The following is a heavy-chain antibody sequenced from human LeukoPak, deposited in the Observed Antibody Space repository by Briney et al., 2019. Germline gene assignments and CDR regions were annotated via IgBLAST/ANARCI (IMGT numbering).Heavy chain of an antibody. J-gene: IGHJ3*02. CDR3: ARSSHYDILTGYSEEDAFDI. CDR2: IYSGGST. V-gene: IGHV3-53*01. Sequence: PGGSLRLSCAASGFTVSSNYMSWVRQAPEKGLEWVSVIYSGGSTDYADSVKGRFTISRDTSKNTLYLQMNSLRVEDTAVYYCARSSHYDILTGYSEEDAFDIWGQGTMVTVSS. D-gene: IGHD3-9*01. CDR1: GFTVSSNY.